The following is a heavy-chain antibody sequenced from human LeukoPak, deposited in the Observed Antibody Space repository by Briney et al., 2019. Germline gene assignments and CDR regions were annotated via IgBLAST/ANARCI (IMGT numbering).Heavy chain of an antibody. Sequence: SESLSLTCTVSGGSISSSSYYWGWIRQPPGKGLEWIGSIYYSGSTYYNPSLKSRVTISVDTSKNQFSLKLSSVTAADTAVYYCARSTDDGYSYGHDYWGQGTLVTVSS. V-gene: IGHV4-39*01. D-gene: IGHD5-18*01. CDR3: ARSTDDGYSYGHDY. J-gene: IGHJ4*02. CDR2: IYYSGST. CDR1: GGSISSSSYY.